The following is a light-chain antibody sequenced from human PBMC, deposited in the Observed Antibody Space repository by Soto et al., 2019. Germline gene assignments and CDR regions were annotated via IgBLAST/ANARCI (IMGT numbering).Light chain of an antibody. Sequence: EIVLTQSPGTLSLSPGERATLSCRASQSVSSSYLAWYQQKPGQAPRLLIYGASSRATGIPDRFSGSGSGTDFILTISRLEPEDFAVYYCQQYGSAFGQGTKV. CDR3: QQYGSA. CDR1: QSVSSSY. CDR2: GAS. J-gene: IGKJ1*01. V-gene: IGKV3-20*01.